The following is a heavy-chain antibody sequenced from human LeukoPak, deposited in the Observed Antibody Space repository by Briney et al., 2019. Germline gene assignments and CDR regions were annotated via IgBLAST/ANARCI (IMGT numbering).Heavy chain of an antibody. J-gene: IGHJ3*02. CDR2: ISAYNGNT. CDR3: ARGVNGGDYGTYDAFDI. Sequence: ASVKVSCKASGYTFTNYGISWVRQAPGQGLEWMGWISAYNGNTNYAQKLQGRVTMTTDTSTSTAYMELRSLRSDDTAVYYCARGVNGGDYGTYDAFDIWGQGTMVAVSS. CDR1: GYTFTNYG. V-gene: IGHV1-18*01. D-gene: IGHD4-17*01.